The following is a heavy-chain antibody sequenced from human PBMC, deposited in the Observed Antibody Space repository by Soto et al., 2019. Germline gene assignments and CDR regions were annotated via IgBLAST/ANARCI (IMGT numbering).Heavy chain of an antibody. J-gene: IGHJ4*02. CDR2: IYTSDNA. Sequence: PGGSLRLSCAASGFTVISNYMSWVLQAPWKGLEWVSVIYTSDNAYYAGSVKGRFTISRDNSKNTLYLQMNSLRAEDTAVYYCARGASCSSVSCYAPSFAYWGQGTLVTVSS. D-gene: IGHD2-2*01. CDR1: GFTVISNY. CDR3: ARGASCSSVSCYAPSFAY. V-gene: IGHV3-53*01.